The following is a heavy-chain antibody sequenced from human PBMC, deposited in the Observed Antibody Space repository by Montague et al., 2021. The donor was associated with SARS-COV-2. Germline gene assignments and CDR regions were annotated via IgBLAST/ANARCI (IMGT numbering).Heavy chain of an antibody. CDR3: AKEGMGGGYFDY. Sequence: SLRLSCAASGFTFDDYAMHWVRQAPGKGLEWVSGISWNSGSIGYADSVKGRFTISRDNAKNSLYLQMNSLRAEDTASYYCAKEGMGGGYFDYWGQGTLVTVSS. D-gene: IGHD3-16*01. V-gene: IGHV3-9*01. CDR2: ISWNSGSI. CDR1: GFTFDDYA. J-gene: IGHJ4*02.